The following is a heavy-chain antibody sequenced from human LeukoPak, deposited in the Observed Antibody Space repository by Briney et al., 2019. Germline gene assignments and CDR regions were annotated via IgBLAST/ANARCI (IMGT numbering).Heavy chain of an antibody. J-gene: IGHJ4*02. V-gene: IGHV5-51*01. CDR3: ARASGHCTSGSCYTFDH. CDR1: GYSFNTYW. D-gene: IGHD2-8*01. Sequence: NLWESLEISCKGSGYSFNTYWIGWVRQMPGKGLEWVGIIYPGDGGIRYSPTLRRKVPISVDKSINTAYLQWSSLKASDTAMYYCARASGHCTSGSCYTFDHWGQGRLVTVSS. CDR2: IYPGDGGI.